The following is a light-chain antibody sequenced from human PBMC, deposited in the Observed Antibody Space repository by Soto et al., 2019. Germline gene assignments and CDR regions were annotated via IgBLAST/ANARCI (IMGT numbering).Light chain of an antibody. CDR2: GAS. CDR1: QSVSSSY. V-gene: IGKV3-20*01. J-gene: IGKJ4*01. CDR3: QQYGSSPPLT. Sequence: EIVLTQSPGTLSLSPGERATLSCRASQSVSSSYLAWYQQKPGQAPRLLIYGASSRAAGIPHRCSGSGSGRNFTLIISRLEPEDFAVYYCQQYGSSPPLTFGGGTKVEIK.